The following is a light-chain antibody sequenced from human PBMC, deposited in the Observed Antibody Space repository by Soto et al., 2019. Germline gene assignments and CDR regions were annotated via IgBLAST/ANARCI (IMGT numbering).Light chain of an antibody. CDR1: QSLLHSNGYNY. CDR3: MQALQSPWT. J-gene: IGKJ1*01. CDR2: LGS. Sequence: DIVMTQSPLSLPVTPGEPASISCRSSQSLLHSNGYNYLDWYLQKPGQSPQLLIYLGSNRASGVHDRFSGSGSGIDFTLKISRVEAEDVGVYYCMQALQSPWTFGQGTKVEIK. V-gene: IGKV2-28*01.